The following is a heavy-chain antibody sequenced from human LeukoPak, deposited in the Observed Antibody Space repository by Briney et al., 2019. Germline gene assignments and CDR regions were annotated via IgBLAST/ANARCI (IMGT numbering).Heavy chain of an antibody. CDR2: TWYDGSNK. CDR3: ARDATVTAGPFDP. CDR1: GITFSSFG. D-gene: IGHD4-11*01. V-gene: IGHV3-33*01. Sequence: GGSLRLSCAASGITFSSFGMHWVRQAPGKGLEWVAFTWYDGSNKYYADSVKGRFTISRDNSKNTLYLQMNSLRAEDTAVYYCARDATVTAGPFDPWGRGTLVTVSS. J-gene: IGHJ5*02.